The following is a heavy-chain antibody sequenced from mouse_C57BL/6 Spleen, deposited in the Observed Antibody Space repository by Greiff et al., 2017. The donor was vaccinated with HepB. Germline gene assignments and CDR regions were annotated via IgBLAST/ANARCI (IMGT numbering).Heavy chain of an antibody. J-gene: IGHJ4*01. CDR3: ARGSYYSNPYYAMDY. CDR2: ISSGSSTI. Sequence: EVKLMESGGGLVKPGGSLKLSCAASGFTFSDYGMHWVRQAPEKGLEWVAYISSGSSTIYYADTVKGRFTISRDNAKNTLFLQMTSLRSEDTAMYYCARGSYYSNPYYAMDYWGQGTSVTVSS. CDR1: GFTFSDYG. V-gene: IGHV5-17*01. D-gene: IGHD2-5*01.